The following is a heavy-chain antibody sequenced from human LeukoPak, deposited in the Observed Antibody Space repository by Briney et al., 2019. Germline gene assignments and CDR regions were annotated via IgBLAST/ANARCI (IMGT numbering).Heavy chain of an antibody. J-gene: IGHJ4*02. Sequence: GGSLRLSCAASGFTFSSYAMSWVRQAPGKGLEWVSAISGSGGSTYYADSVKGRFTISRDNSKNTLYLQMNSLRAEDTAVYYCAKDPGGIYDSSVPSDYWGQGTLVTVSS. CDR2: ISGSGGST. V-gene: IGHV3-23*01. CDR3: AKDPGGIYDSSVPSDY. D-gene: IGHD3-22*01. CDR1: GFTFSSYA.